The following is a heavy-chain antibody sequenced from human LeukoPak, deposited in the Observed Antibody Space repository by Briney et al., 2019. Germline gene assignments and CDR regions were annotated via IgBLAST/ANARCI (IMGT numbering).Heavy chain of an antibody. Sequence: GASLKVSCKASGYTFTGYYIHWVRQAPGQGLQWMGWINPNSGDTDYAQRFQGRVTMTRDTSISTAYMELSSLRSDDTAVYYCAIQPWGSGNNWYFDLWGRGTLVTVSS. V-gene: IGHV1-2*02. CDR1: GYTFTGYY. CDR3: AIQPWGSGNNWYFDL. J-gene: IGHJ2*01. D-gene: IGHD7-27*01. CDR2: INPNSGDT.